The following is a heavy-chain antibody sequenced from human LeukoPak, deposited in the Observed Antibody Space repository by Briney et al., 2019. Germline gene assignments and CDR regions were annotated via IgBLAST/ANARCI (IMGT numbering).Heavy chain of an antibody. CDR2: ISYDGSNK. Sequence: PGGSLRLSCAASGFTFSSYAMHWVRQAPGKGLEWVAVISYDGSNKYYADSVKGRFTISRDNSKNTLYLQMNSLRAEDTAVYYCARVFMSSLDYWGQGTLVTVSS. CDR3: ARVFMSSLDY. J-gene: IGHJ4*02. CDR1: GFTFSSYA. D-gene: IGHD6-6*01. V-gene: IGHV3-30-3*01.